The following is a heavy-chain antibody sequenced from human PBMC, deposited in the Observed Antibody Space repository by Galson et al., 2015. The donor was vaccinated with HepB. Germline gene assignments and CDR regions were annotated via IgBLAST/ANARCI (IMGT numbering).Heavy chain of an antibody. CDR3: ARESPHIVVGVMDV. CDR2: IKQDGSEK. J-gene: IGHJ6*04. D-gene: IGHD2-15*01. CDR1: GFTFSPYW. Sequence: SLRLSCAASGFTFSPYWMSWVRQAPGKGLEWVANIKQDGSEKYYVDSVKGRFTISRDNVKNSLYLQMNSLRAEDTAVYYCARESPHIVVGVMDVWGKGTTVTVSS. V-gene: IGHV3-7*01.